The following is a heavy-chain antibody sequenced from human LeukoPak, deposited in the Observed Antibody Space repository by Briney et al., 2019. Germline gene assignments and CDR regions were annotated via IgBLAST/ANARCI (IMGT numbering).Heavy chain of an antibody. CDR1: GYTFTNYD. Sequence: ASVKVSCKASGYTFTNYDINWVRQATGQGLEWMGWMNPNSVNTGYAQKFQGRVTMTRNTSINIAYMELSSLTSEDTAVYYCARGVTTSYYYYMDVWGRGTTVTISS. J-gene: IGHJ6*03. V-gene: IGHV1-8*01. D-gene: IGHD2-2*01. CDR3: ARGVTTSYYYYMDV. CDR2: MNPNSVNT.